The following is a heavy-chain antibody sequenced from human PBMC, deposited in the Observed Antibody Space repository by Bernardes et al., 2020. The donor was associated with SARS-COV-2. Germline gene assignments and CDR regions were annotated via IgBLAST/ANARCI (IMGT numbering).Heavy chain of an antibody. J-gene: IGHJ4*02. CDR3: ASVGLESGAARDFDY. D-gene: IGHD6-6*01. CDR1: GYSFTSYW. CDR2: IYPGDSDT. V-gene: IGHV5-51*01. Sequence: GEPLNLSCKGSGYSFTSYWIGWVRQMPGNGLEWMGIIYPGDSDTRYSPSFQGQVTISADKSISTAYLQWSSLKASDTAMYYCASVGLESGAARDFDYWGQVTIITGAS.